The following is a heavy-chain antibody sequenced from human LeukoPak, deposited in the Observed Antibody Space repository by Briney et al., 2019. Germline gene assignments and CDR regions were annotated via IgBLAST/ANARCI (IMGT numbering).Heavy chain of an antibody. CDR3: ARVPIAVAGTLIYYYYYMDV. J-gene: IGHJ6*03. Sequence: GGSLRLSCAASGFTFSSYNINWVRQAPGKGLEWVSYISSSRRTISYADSVKGRFTISRDNAKNSLYLQMNSLRAEDTAVYYCARVPIAVAGTLIYYYYYMDVWGKGTTVTVSS. CDR2: ISSSRRTI. V-gene: IGHV3-48*01. D-gene: IGHD6-19*01. CDR1: GFTFSSYN.